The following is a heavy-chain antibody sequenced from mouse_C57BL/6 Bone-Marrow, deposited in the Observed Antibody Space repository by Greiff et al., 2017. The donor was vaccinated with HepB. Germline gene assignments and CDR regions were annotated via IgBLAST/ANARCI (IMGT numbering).Heavy chain of an antibody. CDR1: GFTFSSYA. CDR3: TREGTGIDY. Sequence: EVKVVESGEGLVKPGGSLKLSCAASGFTFSSYAMSWVRQTPEKRLEWVAYISSGGDYIYYADTVKGRFTISRDNARNTLYLQMSSLKSEDTAMYYCTREGTGIDYWGQGTTLTVAS. V-gene: IGHV5-9-1*02. D-gene: IGHD3-3*01. CDR2: ISSGGDYI. J-gene: IGHJ2*01.